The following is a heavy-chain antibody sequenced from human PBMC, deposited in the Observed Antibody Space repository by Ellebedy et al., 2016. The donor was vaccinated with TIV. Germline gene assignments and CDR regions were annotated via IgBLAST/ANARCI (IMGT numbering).Heavy chain of an antibody. V-gene: IGHV3-49*03. Sequence: PGGSLRLSCTASGFTFGDYAMSWFRQAPGKGLEWVGFIRSKAYGGTTEYAASVKGRFTISRDDSKSIAYLQMNSMKTEDTAVYYCTKDLPGGGMDVWGQGTTVIVSS. CDR2: IRSKAYGGTT. D-gene: IGHD1-14*01. J-gene: IGHJ6*02. CDR1: GFTFGDYA. CDR3: TKDLPGGGMDV.